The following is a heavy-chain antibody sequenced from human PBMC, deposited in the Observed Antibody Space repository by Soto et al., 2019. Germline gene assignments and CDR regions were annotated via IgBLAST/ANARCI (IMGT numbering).Heavy chain of an antibody. V-gene: IGHV3-23*01. CDR3: ARDKEGAGTYDILTGYYYYYYGMDV. D-gene: IGHD3-9*01. CDR2: ISSSSGST. J-gene: IGHJ6*02. Sequence: GGSLRLSCAASGFTISSYVMSWVRQAPGKGLEWVSGISSSSGSTYYADSVKGRFTISRDNAKNSLYLQMNSLRAEDTAVYYCARDKEGAGTYDILTGYYYYYYGMDVWGQGTTVTVSS. CDR1: GFTISSYV.